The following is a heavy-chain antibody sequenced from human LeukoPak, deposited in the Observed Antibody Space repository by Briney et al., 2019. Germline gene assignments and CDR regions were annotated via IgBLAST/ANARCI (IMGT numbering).Heavy chain of an antibody. CDR3: ANPITVSSGSYYEIGY. CDR1: GFTFSTYA. Sequence: QSGGSLRLSCAASGFTFSTYAMSWVRQAPGQGLEWVSAIDDSGGTKYYADSVRGRFTISRDNSKDTLYLQMNSLRAEDTAVYYCANPITVSSGSYYEIGYWGQGTLVTVSS. V-gene: IGHV3-23*01. J-gene: IGHJ4*02. CDR2: IDDSGGTK. D-gene: IGHD1-26*01.